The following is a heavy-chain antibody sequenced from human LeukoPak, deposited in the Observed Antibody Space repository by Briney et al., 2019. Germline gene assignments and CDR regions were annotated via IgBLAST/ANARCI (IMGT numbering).Heavy chain of an antibody. V-gene: IGHV1-46*01. CDR1: GYTFTSYY. D-gene: IGHD3-9*01. Sequence: GASVKVSCKASGYTFTSYYMHWVRQAPGQGLEWMGIINPSGGSTSYAQKFQGRVTMTRDTSTSTVYMELSSLRSEDTAVYYCAREGGVRYFDCELDYWGQGTLVTVSS. CDR3: AREGGVRYFDCELDY. CDR2: INPSGGST. J-gene: IGHJ4*02.